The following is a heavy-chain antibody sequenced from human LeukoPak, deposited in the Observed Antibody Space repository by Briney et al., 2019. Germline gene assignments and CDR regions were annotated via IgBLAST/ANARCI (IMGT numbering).Heavy chain of an antibody. CDR1: GFTFSSYA. J-gene: IGHJ4*02. CDR3: ARDLMGWDLHYFDY. CDR2: ISYDGSNK. V-gene: IGHV3-30*04. D-gene: IGHD1-26*01. Sequence: PGRSLRLSCAASGFTFSSYAMHWVRQAPGKGLEWVAVISYDGSNKYYADSVKGRFTISRDNAKNSLYLQMHSLRAEDTAVYYCARDLMGWDLHYFDYWGQGTLVTVSS.